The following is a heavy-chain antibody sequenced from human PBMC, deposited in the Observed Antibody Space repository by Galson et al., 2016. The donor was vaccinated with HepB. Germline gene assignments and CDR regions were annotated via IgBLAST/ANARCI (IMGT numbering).Heavy chain of an antibody. D-gene: IGHD1-26*01. Sequence: SLRLSCAASGFTFSTYSMNWVRQAPGKGLEWVSSISSSSSYIFYADSVKGRFNISRDNAKNSLYLQMNSLRAEDTAVYYCARGTKSISYSVSYLLRLWGRGTLVTVSS. V-gene: IGHV3-21*01. J-gene: IGHJ2*01. CDR2: ISSSSSYI. CDR1: GFTFSTYS. CDR3: ARGTKSISYSVSYLLRL.